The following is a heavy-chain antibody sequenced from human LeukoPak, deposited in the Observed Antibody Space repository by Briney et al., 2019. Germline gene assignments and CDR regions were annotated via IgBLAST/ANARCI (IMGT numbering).Heavy chain of an antibody. CDR1: GFTFSDYS. CDR2: ISDDSNYI. Sequence: GGSLRLSCAASGFTFSDYSMNWVRQAPGKGLEWVSSISDDSNYIYYADSVKGRFTISRDNAKNSLYLQMNSLRAEDTAVYYCARADSSGYYSDYWGQGTLVTVSS. D-gene: IGHD3-22*01. CDR3: ARADSSGYYSDY. V-gene: IGHV3-21*01. J-gene: IGHJ4*02.